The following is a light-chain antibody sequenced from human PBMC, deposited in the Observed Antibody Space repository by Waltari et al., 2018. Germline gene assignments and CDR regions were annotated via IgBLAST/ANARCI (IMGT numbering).Light chain of an antibody. V-gene: IGLV3-1*01. J-gene: IGLJ3*02. CDR3: QALGTGAWV. CDR1: ILGNKY. Sequence: SYELTQPPSVSVSTGQTASITCSGDILGNKYASWYQQKPGQSPLLVIYQDTKRPSGIPERFSGSKSANAATLTITGTQAMDEADYYCQALGTGAWVFGGGTKLTVL. CDR2: QDT.